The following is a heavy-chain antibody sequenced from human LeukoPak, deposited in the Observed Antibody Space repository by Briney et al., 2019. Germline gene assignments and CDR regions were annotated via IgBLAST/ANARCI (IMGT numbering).Heavy chain of an antibody. CDR3: ARSPDSPDYFDSSGYDY. Sequence: SETLSLTCAVSGFSISSNYYWGWIRQPPGKGLDWIGTIYDSGNTYYNPSLKSRVTISVDTSKNQFSLKLSSVTAADTAVYYCARSPDSPDYFDSSGYDYWGRGTLVTVSS. CDR2: IYDSGNT. CDR1: GFSISSNYY. J-gene: IGHJ4*02. D-gene: IGHD3-22*01. V-gene: IGHV4-38-2*01.